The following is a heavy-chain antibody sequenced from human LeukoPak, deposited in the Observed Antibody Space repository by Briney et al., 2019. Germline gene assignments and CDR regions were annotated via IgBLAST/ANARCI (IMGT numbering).Heavy chain of an antibody. Sequence: SEPLSLTCTVSGGSNSSGSYYGRWIRQPAGKGLEWIGRIYNSGSTNYNPSLKSRVTISVDTSKNQFSLKLSSVTAADTAVYYCARVVRYYGSGSYFDYWGEGTLVTVSS. CDR3: ARVVRYYGSGSYFDY. J-gene: IGHJ4*02. CDR1: GGSNSSGSYY. CDR2: IYNSGST. V-gene: IGHV4-61*02. D-gene: IGHD3-10*01.